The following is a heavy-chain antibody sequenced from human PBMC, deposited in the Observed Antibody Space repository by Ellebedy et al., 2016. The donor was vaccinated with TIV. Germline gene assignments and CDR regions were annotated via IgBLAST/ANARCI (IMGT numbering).Heavy chain of an antibody. CDR1: GFTFDDYA. V-gene: IGHV3-9*01. CDR2: ISWNSGSI. CDR3: ARDMTEGYYYGSGSTYYYYGMDV. D-gene: IGHD3-10*01. J-gene: IGHJ6*02. Sequence: GGSLRLXCAASGFTFDDYAMHWVRQAPGKGLEWVSGISWNSGSIGYADSVKGRFTISRDNAKNSLYLQMNSLRAEDTAVYYCARDMTEGYYYGSGSTYYYYGMDVWGQGTTVTVSS.